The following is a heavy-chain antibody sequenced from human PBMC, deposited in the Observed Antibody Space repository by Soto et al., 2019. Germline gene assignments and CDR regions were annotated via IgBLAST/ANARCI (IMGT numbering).Heavy chain of an antibody. Sequence: QVQLVQSGTEVRKPGSSVKVSCKASGGTFDSNAISWVRLAPGQGLEWMGGIIPIFGTINNAQKFQDRVTIAADQSADIVYMEVGSLRSEDTAIYYCGSEGFTLGPGAVGGAFDIWGQGTLVTVSS. CDR1: GGTFDSNA. V-gene: IGHV1-69*12. J-gene: IGHJ3*02. D-gene: IGHD1-26*01. CDR2: IIPIFGTI. CDR3: GSEGFTLGPGAVGGAFDI.